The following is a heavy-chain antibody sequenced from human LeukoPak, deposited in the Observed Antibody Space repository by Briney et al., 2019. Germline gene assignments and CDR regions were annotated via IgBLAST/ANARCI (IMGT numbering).Heavy chain of an antibody. J-gene: IGHJ1*01. D-gene: IGHD3-22*01. CDR2: IKSDGNT. CDR1: GFTFSSYW. Sequence: GGSLRLSCAASGFTFSSYWMHWVRQAPGKGLGWVSLIKSDGNTNYADSGKCRVTISRDNAKKTVSLQMNSLRAEDTDVYYCARAPSESGGYYPEYFRHWGQGTLVTVSS. CDR3: ARAPSESGGYYPEYFRH. V-gene: IGHV3-74*01.